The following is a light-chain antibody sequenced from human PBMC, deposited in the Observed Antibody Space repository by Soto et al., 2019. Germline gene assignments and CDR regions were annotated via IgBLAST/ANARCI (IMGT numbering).Light chain of an antibody. Sequence: DIVMTQSPDSLAVSLGERATINCKSSQSVLYSSNNKNYLAWYQQKPGQPPKLLIYWASTRESGVPDRFSGSGSGTDFTLTISGLQSEDFAVYYCQQYHNWPPNTFGQGTKVDIK. CDR2: WAS. CDR3: QQYHNWPPNT. CDR1: QSVLYSSNNKNY. J-gene: IGKJ1*01. V-gene: IGKV4-1*01.